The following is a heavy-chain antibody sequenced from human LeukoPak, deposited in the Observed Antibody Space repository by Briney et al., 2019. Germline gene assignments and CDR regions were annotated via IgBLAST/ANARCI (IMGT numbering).Heavy chain of an antibody. CDR3: ARVERRDIVVVPAAIYYYYYGMDV. V-gene: IGHV1-69*04. D-gene: IGHD2-2*01. CDR2: IIPILGIA. CDR1: GGTFNSYA. Sequence: PGASVKVSCKASGGTFNSYAISWVRQAPGQGLEWMGRIIPILGIANYAQKFQGRVTITADKSTSTAYMELSSLRSEDTAVYYCARVERRDIVVVPAAIYYYYYGMDVWGQGTTVTVSS. J-gene: IGHJ6*02.